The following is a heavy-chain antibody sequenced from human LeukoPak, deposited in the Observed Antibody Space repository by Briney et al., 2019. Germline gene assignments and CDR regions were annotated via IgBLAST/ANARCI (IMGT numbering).Heavy chain of an antibody. Sequence: SETLSLTCTVSGGSISSYYWSWIRQPPGKGLEWIGYIYYSGSTNYNSSLKSRVTISVDTSKNQFSLRLTSVTAADTAVYYCARGSGYDYGFDYWGQGTLVTVSS. J-gene: IGHJ4*02. V-gene: IGHV4-59*01. CDR2: IYYSGST. D-gene: IGHD5-12*01. CDR3: ARGSGYDYGFDY. CDR1: GGSISSYY.